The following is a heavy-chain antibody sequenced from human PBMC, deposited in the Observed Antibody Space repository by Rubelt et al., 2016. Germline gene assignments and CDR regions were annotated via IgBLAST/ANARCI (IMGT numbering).Heavy chain of an antibody. J-gene: IGHJ4*02. D-gene: IGHD2-15*01. CDR3: ARGIDAGVDY. CDR2: MRPIGGYI. CDR1: GYTFGTYD. V-gene: IGHV1-8*01. Sequence: QVQLVQSGAEVKMPGASVKVSCKASGYTFGTYDINWVRQATGQGLEWMGWMRPIGGYIGFAQKFQGRVTMTRNNSISTAYMELCCLRPEDTAVYYCARGIDAGVDYWGQGTVLTVSS.